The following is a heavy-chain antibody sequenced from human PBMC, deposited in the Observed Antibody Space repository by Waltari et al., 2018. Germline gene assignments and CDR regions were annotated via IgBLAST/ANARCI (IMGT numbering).Heavy chain of an antibody. V-gene: IGHV3-30*02. CDR2: IRDDGSNK. D-gene: IGHD3-10*01. CDR3: ANSYGSGGADV. CDR1: GFTFSSYG. J-gene: IGHJ6*04. Sequence: QVQLVESGGGVVQPGGSLRLSCAASGFTFSSYGMHWVRQAPGKGLGWVAFIRDDGSNKYYADSVKGRFTISRDNSKNTLYLQMNSLRAEDTAVYYCANSYGSGGADVWGKGTTVTVSS.